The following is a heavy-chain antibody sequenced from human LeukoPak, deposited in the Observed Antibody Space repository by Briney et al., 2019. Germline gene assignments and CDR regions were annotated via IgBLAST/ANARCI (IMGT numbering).Heavy chain of an antibody. CDR2: IYYTGTT. D-gene: IGHD3-9*01. Sequence: SETLSLTCTVSGDSISRYYWSWIRQPPGKGLEWIGYIYYTGTTNYNPSLKSRVTITVDTSKNQFSLRLSSVTAADTAVYYCARETPLRYFDPWGQGTLVTVSS. J-gene: IGHJ5*02. V-gene: IGHV4-59*01. CDR1: GDSISRYY. CDR3: ARETPLRYFDP.